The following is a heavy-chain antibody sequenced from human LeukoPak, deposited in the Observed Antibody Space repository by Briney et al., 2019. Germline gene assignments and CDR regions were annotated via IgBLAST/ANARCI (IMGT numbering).Heavy chain of an antibody. Sequence: SETLSLTCAVYGGSFSGYYWSWIRQPPGKGLEWIGEINHSGSTNYNPSLKSRVTISVDTSKNQFSLKLSSVTAADTAVYYCARAPPSGSYTDYWGQGTLVTVSS. D-gene: IGHD1-26*01. CDR3: ARAPPSGSYTDY. J-gene: IGHJ4*02. CDR1: GGSFSGYY. V-gene: IGHV4-34*01. CDR2: INHSGST.